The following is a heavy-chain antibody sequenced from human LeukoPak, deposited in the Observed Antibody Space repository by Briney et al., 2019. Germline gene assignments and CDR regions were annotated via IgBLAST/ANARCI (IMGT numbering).Heavy chain of an antibody. CDR3: ARVSNCSSTSCYAGAFDI. CDR1: GGSISSGGYY. V-gene: IGHV4-31*03. Sequence: PSQTLSLTCTVSGGSISSGGYYWSWIRQHPGKGLEWIGYIYYSGSTYYNPSLKSRVTISVDTSKNQFSLKLSSVTAADTAVYYCARVSNCSSTSCYAGAFDIWGQETMVTVSS. CDR2: IYYSGST. D-gene: IGHD2-2*01. J-gene: IGHJ3*02.